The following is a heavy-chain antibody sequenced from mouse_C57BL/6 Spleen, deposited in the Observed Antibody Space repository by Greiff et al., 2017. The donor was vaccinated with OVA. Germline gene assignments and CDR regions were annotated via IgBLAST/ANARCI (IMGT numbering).Heavy chain of an antibody. CDR1: GFTFSDYG. D-gene: IGHD2-5*01. J-gene: IGHJ2*01. CDR2: ISSGSSTI. Sequence: EVKLVESGGGLVKPGGSLKLSCAASGFTFSDYGMHWVRQAPEKGLEWVAYISSGSSTIYYADTVKGRFTISRDNAKNTLFLQMTSLRSEDTAMYYCARGSYSNYEYYFDYWGQGTTLTVSS. V-gene: IGHV5-17*01. CDR3: ARGSYSNYEYYFDY.